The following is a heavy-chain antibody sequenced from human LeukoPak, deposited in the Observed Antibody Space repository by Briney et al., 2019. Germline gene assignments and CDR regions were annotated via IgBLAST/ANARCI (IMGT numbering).Heavy chain of an antibody. J-gene: IGHJ4*02. D-gene: IGHD3-3*01. CDR3: ARRLTYYDFWSGYRYFDY. Sequence: PSETLSLTCAVYGGSFSGYYWSWIRQPPGKGLEWIGEINHSGSTNYNPSLKSRVTISVDTSKNQFSLKLSSVTAADTAVYYCARRLTYYDFWSGYRYFDYWGQGTLVTVSS. V-gene: IGHV4-34*01. CDR2: INHSGST. CDR1: GGSFSGYY.